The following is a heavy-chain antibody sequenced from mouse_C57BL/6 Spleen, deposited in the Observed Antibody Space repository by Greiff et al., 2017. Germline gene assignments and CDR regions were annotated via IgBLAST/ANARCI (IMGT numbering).Heavy chain of an antibody. V-gene: IGHV1-59*01. CDR1: GYTFTSYW. CDR2: IDPSDSYT. CDR3: ARWVYDLRRVDD. D-gene: IGHD2-12*01. Sequence: QVQLQQSGAELVRPGTSVKLSCKASGYTFTSYWMHWVKQRPGQGLEWIGVIDPSDSYTNYNQKFKGKATLTVDPSSSSASMQLSSLTSEDCAVVYCARWVYDLRRVDDWGQGPSVTASS. J-gene: IGHJ4*01.